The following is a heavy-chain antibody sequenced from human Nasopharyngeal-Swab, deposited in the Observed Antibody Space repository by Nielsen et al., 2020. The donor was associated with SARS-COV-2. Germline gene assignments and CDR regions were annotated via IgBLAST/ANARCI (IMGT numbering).Heavy chain of an antibody. J-gene: IGHJ6*03. D-gene: IGHD2-15*01. CDR3: ARVGRYCSGGSCKDYYYYYMDV. Sequence: SQTLSLTCAISGDSVSSNSAAWNWIRQSPSRGLEWLGRTYYRSKWYNDYAVSVKSRITINPDTSKNQFSLQLNSVTPEDTAVYYCARVGRYCSGGSCKDYYYYYMDVWGKGTTVTVSS. V-gene: IGHV6-1*01. CDR2: TYYRSKWYN. CDR1: GDSVSSNSAA.